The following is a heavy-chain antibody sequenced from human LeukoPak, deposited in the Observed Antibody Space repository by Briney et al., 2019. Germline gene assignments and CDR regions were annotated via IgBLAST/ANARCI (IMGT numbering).Heavy chain of an antibody. V-gene: IGHV4-38-2*01. CDR3: ARQTGYCSSTSCYTKNDAFDI. Sequence: SETLSRTCAVSGYSSSSGYYWGWIRQPPGKGLEWIGSIYHSGSTYYNPSLKSRVTISVDTSKNQFSLKLSSVTAADTAVYYCARQTGYCSSTSCYTKNDAFDIWGQGTMVTVSS. CDR1: GYSSSSGYY. J-gene: IGHJ3*02. CDR2: IYHSGST. D-gene: IGHD2-2*02.